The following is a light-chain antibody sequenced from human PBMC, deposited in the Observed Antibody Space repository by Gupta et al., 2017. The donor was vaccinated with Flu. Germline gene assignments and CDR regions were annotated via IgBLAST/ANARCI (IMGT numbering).Light chain of an antibody. V-gene: IGKV1-5*03. CDR3: QQYYRYPLT. Sequence: DFQMTQSPSALSASVGDRVTITCRVSQSVVAWLAWYQLKPGKAPKLLIYQASFLESGVPSRFNGSGSATEFTLTINNLQPDDFATYYCQQYYRYPLTFGGGTRVEIK. CDR2: QAS. J-gene: IGKJ4*01. CDR1: QSVVAW.